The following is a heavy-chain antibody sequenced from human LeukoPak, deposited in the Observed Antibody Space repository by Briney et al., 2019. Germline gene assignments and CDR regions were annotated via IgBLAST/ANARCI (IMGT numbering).Heavy chain of an antibody. D-gene: IGHD3-22*01. J-gene: IGHJ6*02. Sequence: ASVKVSCKASGYTFTNYGINWVRQAPGQGLEWMGWISACNDNTDYAQNLQGRVTMTTDTSATTAYMELWNLRPDDSAVYYCARAGYYDGSGYYHYYYYGMDVWGQGTTVTVAS. V-gene: IGHV1-18*01. CDR2: ISACNDNT. CDR1: GYTFTNYG. CDR3: ARAGYYDGSGYYHYYYYGMDV.